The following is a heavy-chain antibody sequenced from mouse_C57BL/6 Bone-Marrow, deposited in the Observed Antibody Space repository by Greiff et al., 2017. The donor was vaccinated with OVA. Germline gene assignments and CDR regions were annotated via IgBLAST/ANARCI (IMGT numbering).Heavy chain of an antibody. CDR1: GVDFSRYW. D-gene: IGHD1-1*01. Sequence: APGGVDFSRYWMSWVRRAPGKGLEWIGEINPDSSTINYAPSLKDKFIISRDNAKNTLYLQMSKVRSEDTALYYCARSYYYGSSYWYFDVWGTGTTVTVSS. CDR2: INPDSSTI. V-gene: IGHV4-1*01. J-gene: IGHJ1*03. CDR3: ARSYYYGSSYWYFDV.